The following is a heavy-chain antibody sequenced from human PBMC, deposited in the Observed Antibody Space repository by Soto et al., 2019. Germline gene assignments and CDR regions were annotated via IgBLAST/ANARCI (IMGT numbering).Heavy chain of an antibody. CDR2: ISSSSSYI. CDR3: ARAGGNYYDSSGYYDYYYGMDV. J-gene: IGHJ6*02. CDR1: GFTFSSYS. V-gene: IGHV3-21*01. D-gene: IGHD3-22*01. Sequence: PGGSLRLSCAASGFTFSSYSMNWVRQAPGKGLEWVSSISSSSSYIYYADSVKGRFTISRDNAKNSLYLQMNSLRAEDTAVYYCARAGGNYYDSSGYYDYYYGMDVWGQGTTVTVSS.